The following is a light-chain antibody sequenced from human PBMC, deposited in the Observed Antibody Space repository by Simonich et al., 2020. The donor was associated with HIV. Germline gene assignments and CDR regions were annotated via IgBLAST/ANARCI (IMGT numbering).Light chain of an antibody. CDR1: QSVSSY. CDR2: EAS. V-gene: IGKV3-11*01. CDR3: QQRSNWPPLT. Sequence: EIVLTQSPATLSLSPGERATLSCRASQSVSSYLAWYQQKPGQAPRLLISEASNRATGSPARFSGSGSGTDFTLTSSSLEPEDFAVYYGQQRSNWPPLTFGGGTKVEIK. J-gene: IGKJ4*01.